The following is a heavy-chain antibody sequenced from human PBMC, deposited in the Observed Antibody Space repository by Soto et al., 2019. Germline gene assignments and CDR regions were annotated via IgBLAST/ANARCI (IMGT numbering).Heavy chain of an antibody. V-gene: IGHV2-70*04. J-gene: IGHJ6*02. Sequence: SGPTLVNPTQTLTLTCTFSGFSLSTSGMRVSWIRQPPGKALEWLARIDRDDDKFYSTSLKTRLTISKDTSKNQVVLTMTNTDPVDTATYYCARGPSRVGRGVEDYYYGMDVWGQGTTVNVAS. D-gene: IGHD3-10*01. CDR3: ARGPSRVGRGVEDYYYGMDV. CDR1: GFSLSTSGMR. CDR2: IDRDDDK.